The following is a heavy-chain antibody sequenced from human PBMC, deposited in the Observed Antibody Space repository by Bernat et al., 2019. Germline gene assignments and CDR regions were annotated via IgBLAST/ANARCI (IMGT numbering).Heavy chain of an antibody. CDR1: VFSLSTSCVG. Sequence: QITVKESGPTLVKPTQTLSLTCTFSVFSLSTSCVGVGWIRQPPEKALQCLALIYWDDDKRYSPSLKSRLTITKDTSKNQVVLTMTSMDPVDTATYYCARTNALAEFDCWGQGTLVTVSS. CDR3: ARTNALAEFDC. D-gene: IGHD1/OR15-1a*01. V-gene: IGHV2-5*02. CDR2: IYWDDDK. J-gene: IGHJ4*02.